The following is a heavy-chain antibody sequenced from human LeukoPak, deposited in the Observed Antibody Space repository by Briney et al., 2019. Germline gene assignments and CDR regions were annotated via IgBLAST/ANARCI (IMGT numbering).Heavy chain of an antibody. J-gene: IGHJ2*01. V-gene: IGHV1-69*05. CDR1: GYTFTSYG. CDR3: AINERPYWYFDL. D-gene: IGHD5-24*01. Sequence: ASVKVSCKASGYTFTSYGISWVRQAPGQGLEWMGGIIPIFGTANYAQKFQGRVTITTDESTSTAYMELSSLRSEDTAVYYCAINERPYWYFDLWGRGTLVTVSS. CDR2: IIPIFGTA.